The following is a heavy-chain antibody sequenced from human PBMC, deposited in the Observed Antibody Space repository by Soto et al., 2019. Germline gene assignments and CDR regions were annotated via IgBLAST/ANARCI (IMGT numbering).Heavy chain of an antibody. CDR2: IYYSGST. J-gene: IGHJ6*02. Sequence: QVQLQESGPGLVKPSETLSLTCTVSGGSISSYYWSWIRQPPGKGLEWIGYIYYSGSTNYNPSLKSRATRSIDTSKNQFSLRPSSVTAAATAVYYWAREGRTGTIGLYYCYGMDVWGQGTTVPVSS. D-gene: IGHD4-17*01. CDR3: AREGRTGTIGLYYCYGMDV. CDR1: GGSISSYY. V-gene: IGHV4-59*01.